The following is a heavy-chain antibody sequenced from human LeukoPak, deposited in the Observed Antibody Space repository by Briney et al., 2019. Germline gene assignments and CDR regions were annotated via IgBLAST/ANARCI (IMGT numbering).Heavy chain of an antibody. Sequence: SETLSLTCTVSGDSISSGGYYWNWIRQHPGKGLEWIGYIYYSGSTYYNPSLKSRVSMSADTSKDHFSLKLSSVTAADTAVYYCARVEGSWAFDIWGQGTMVTVSS. CDR1: GDSISSGGYY. V-gene: IGHV4-31*03. J-gene: IGHJ3*02. D-gene: IGHD3-10*01. CDR2: IYYSGST. CDR3: ARVEGSWAFDI.